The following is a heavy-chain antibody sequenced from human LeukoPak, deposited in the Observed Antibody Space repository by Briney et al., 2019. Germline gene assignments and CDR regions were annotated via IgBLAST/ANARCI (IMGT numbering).Heavy chain of an antibody. CDR3: ARDPQSPPQYGIDY. CDR2: IIPIFGTA. V-gene: IGHV1-69*05. J-gene: IGHJ4*02. CDR1: GGTFSSYA. D-gene: IGHD1-14*01. Sequence: GASVKVSCKASGGTFSSYAISWVRQAPGQGLEWMGGIIPIFGTANYAQKFQGRVTITTDESTSTAYMELSRLRSDDTAVYYCARDPQSPPQYGIDYWGQGTLVTVSS.